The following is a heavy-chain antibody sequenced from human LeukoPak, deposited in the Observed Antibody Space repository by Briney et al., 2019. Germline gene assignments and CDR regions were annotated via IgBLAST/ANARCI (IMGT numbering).Heavy chain of an antibody. Sequence: ASVKVSCKASGYTFTSYYMHWVRQAPGQGLEWMGMINPSGGRTNYAQNFQGRVTMTRDTSTSTVYMELSSLRSEDTAVYYCAREPYSSSWDRNWFDPWGQGTLVTVSS. CDR1: GYTFTSYY. CDR3: AREPYSSSWDRNWFDP. J-gene: IGHJ5*02. D-gene: IGHD6-13*01. CDR2: INPSGGRT. V-gene: IGHV1-46*01.